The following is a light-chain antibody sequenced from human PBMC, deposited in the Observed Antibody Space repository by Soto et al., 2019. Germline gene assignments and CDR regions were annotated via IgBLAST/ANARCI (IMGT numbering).Light chain of an antibody. V-gene: IGLV1-40*01. Sequence: QSVLTQPPSVSGAPGQRVTISCTGSSSNIGAGYDVHWYQQLPGTAPKLLIYGNNNRPSGVPDRFSGSKSGTAAPLAITGFKAEDEADYYCQSYDSRLSGWVFGGGTKLTVL. J-gene: IGLJ3*02. CDR2: GNN. CDR1: SSNIGAGYD. CDR3: QSYDSRLSGWV.